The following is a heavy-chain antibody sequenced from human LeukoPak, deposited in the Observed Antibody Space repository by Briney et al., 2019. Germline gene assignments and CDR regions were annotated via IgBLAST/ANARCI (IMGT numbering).Heavy chain of an antibody. CDR3: ASPMVRGVMEKWFDP. V-gene: IGHV3-30*04. CDR2: ISYDGSNK. D-gene: IGHD3-10*01. CDR1: GFTFSSYA. J-gene: IGHJ5*02. Sequence: GGSLRLSCAASGFTFSSYAMHWVRQAPGKGLEWVAVISYDGSNKYYADSVKGRFTISRDNSKNTLYLQMNSLRAEDTAVYYWASPMVRGVMEKWFDPWGQGTLVTVSS.